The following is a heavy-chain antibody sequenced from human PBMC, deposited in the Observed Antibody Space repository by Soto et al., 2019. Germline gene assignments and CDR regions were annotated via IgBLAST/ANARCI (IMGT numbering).Heavy chain of an antibody. CDR3: GHRGFGSNGAFDP. J-gene: IGHJ5*01. CDR1: GLSLNSSGVA. CDR2: IYWDDDQ. V-gene: IGHV2-5*02. Sequence: GSGPTLVNPTQTLTLTCTCSGLSLNSSGVAVGWIRQPPGKALEWLALIYWDDDQRYSPSLRSRLTITKDTSKNQVVLTMTKMDPVDTGTYFCGHRGFGSNGAFDPWGQGTLVTVSS. D-gene: IGHD4-17*01.